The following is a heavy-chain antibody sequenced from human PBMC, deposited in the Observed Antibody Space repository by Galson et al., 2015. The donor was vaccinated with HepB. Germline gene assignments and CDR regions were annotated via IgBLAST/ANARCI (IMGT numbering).Heavy chain of an antibody. CDR1: GYTFTSYD. V-gene: IGHV1-8*01. CDR2: MSPLSGHT. J-gene: IGHJ4*02. D-gene: IGHD6-19*01. CDR3: ARDGKWLVPD. Sequence: SVKVSCKASGYTFTSYDINWVRQAAGQGLEWMGWMSPLSGHTNYAQNFQGRVTMTRDTSITTAYMELSSLTSDDTAMYYCARDGKWLVPDWGQGTLVTVSS.